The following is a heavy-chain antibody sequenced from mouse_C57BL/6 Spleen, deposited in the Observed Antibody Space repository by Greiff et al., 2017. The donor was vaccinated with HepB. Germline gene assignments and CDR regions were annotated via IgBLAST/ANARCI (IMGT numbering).Heavy chain of an antibody. V-gene: IGHV1-18*01. J-gene: IGHJ4*01. CDR3: ARKGNWNMAMDY. Sequence: EVQGVESGPELVKPGASVKIPCKASGYTFTDYNMDWVKQSHGKSLEWIGDINPNNGGTIYNQKFKGKATLTVDKSSSTAYMELRSLTSEDTAVYYCARKGNWNMAMDYWGQGTSVTVSS. CDR1: GYTFTDYN. D-gene: IGHD4-1*01. CDR2: INPNNGGT.